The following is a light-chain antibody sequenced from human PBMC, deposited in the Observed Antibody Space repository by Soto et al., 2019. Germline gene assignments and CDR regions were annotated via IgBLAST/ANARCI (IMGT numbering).Light chain of an antibody. J-gene: IGKJ1*01. CDR2: KAS. V-gene: IGKV1-5*03. Sequence: DIQMTPSASSRSASVGDRVTVTCRASQVIRDELGWYQQKAGKAPRLLIYKASSLESGVPSRFSGSGSGTEFTLTISSLQPDDFATYYCQQYNSYSKTFCQGTKVDIK. CDR3: QQYNSYSKT. CDR1: QVIRDE.